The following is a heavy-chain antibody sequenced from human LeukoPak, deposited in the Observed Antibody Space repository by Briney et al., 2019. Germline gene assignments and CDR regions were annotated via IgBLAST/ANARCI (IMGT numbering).Heavy chain of an antibody. V-gene: IGHV3-23*01. J-gene: IGHJ4*02. CDR1: GFTFRDYT. D-gene: IGHD1-26*01. CDR3: AKYGPQDSGSSHFDY. Sequence: PGGSLRLSCAASGFTFRDYTMNWVRQAPGKGLEWVSAIRDSGSSTHYADSVKGRFTTSRDNSKNTLFLQMNSLRAEDTAIYYCAKYGPQDSGSSHFDYWGQGALVTVSS. CDR2: IRDSGSST.